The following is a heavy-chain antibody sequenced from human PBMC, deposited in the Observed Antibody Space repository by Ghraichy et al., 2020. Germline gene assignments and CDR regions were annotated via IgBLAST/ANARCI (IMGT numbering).Heavy chain of an antibody. CDR1: GFTFSSYS. CDR3: AREEYHYTSGSYPIDY. D-gene: IGHD3-10*01. V-gene: IGHV3-21*01. CDR2: ISSSSSYI. J-gene: IGHJ4*02. Sequence: GGSLRLSCAASGFTFSSYSMSWVRQAPGKGLEWVSSISSSSSYIYYADSVKGRFTISRDNAKNSLYLQMNSLRAEDTAVYYCAREEYHYTSGSYPIDYWGQGTLVTVSS.